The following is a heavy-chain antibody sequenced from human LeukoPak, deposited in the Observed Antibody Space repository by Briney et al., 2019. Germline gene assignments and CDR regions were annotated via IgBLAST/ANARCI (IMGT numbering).Heavy chain of an antibody. CDR2: IYTSGST. Sequence: SETLSLTCTVSGGSISSYYWSWIRQPPGKGLEWIGYIYTSGSTNYNPSLKSRVTISVDTSKNQFSLKLSSVTAADTAVYYCARADYYGSGSYDYWGQGTLVTVSS. D-gene: IGHD3-10*01. CDR3: ARADYYGSGSYDY. CDR1: GGSISSYY. J-gene: IGHJ4*02. V-gene: IGHV4-4*09.